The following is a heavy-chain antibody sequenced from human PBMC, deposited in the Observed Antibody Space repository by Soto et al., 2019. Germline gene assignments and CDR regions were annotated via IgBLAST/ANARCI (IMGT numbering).Heavy chain of an antibody. J-gene: IGHJ5*02. CDR1: GFTLSNYG. CDR3: AKDNYGTDP. Sequence: ESGGGLVQPGGSLRLSCAISGFTLSNYGMNWVRQAPGKGLEWVSAITGGGGSTYYADSVKGRFTLSRDNSKNTLYLQMNSLRAEDTAVYYCAKDNYGTDPWGQGTLVTVSS. CDR2: ITGGGGST. D-gene: IGHD3-10*01. V-gene: IGHV3-23*01.